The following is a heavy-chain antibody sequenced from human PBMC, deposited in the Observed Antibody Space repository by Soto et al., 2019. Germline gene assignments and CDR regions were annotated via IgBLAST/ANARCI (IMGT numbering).Heavy chain of an antibody. D-gene: IGHD2-2*02. Sequence: QVQLVQSGAEVKKPGASVKVSCKASGYTFTGYYMHWVRQAPGQGLEWMGWINHNSGGTNYAQKFQGRVTMTRDTSISTAYMELSRLRSDDTAVYYCARDPRCVVVLAAIERAGYYYYYGMDVWGQGTTVTVSS. CDR3: ARDPRCVVVLAAIERAGYYYYYGMDV. CDR2: INHNSGGT. V-gene: IGHV1-2*02. CDR1: GYTFTGYY. J-gene: IGHJ6*02.